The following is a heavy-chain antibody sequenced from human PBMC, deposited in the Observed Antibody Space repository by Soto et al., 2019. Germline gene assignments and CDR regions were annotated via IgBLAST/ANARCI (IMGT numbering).Heavy chain of an antibody. J-gene: IGHJ6*04. D-gene: IGHD2-21*02. CDR1: GGSISGYY. CDR2: MYNTGST. V-gene: IGHV4-59*01. Sequence: SETLSLTCTVSGGSISGYYWSWIRQPPGKGLEWIGYMYNTGSTVYNPSFKSRVTISVDTSKNQFSLKLNSVTAADTAVYYCAIYRGGYCGTYCYQLDVWGKGTTVTVSS. CDR3: AIYRGGYCGTYCYQLDV.